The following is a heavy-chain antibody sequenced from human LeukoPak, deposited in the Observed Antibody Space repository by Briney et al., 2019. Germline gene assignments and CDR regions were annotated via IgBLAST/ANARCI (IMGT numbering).Heavy chain of an antibody. Sequence: SETLSLTCTVSGGSISTYYWTWIRQPPGKGLEWIGCIYYSGSTYYNPSLKSRVTISVDTSKNQFSLKLSSVTAADTAVYYCARAGNGWIAAAGTEWFDPWGQGTLVTVSS. CDR1: GGSISTYY. CDR3: ARAGNGWIAAAGTEWFDP. J-gene: IGHJ5*02. CDR2: IYYSGST. D-gene: IGHD6-13*01. V-gene: IGHV4-59*06.